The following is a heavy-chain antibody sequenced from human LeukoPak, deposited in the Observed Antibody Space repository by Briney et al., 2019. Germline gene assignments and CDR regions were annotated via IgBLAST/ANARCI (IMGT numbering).Heavy chain of an antibody. CDR3: ARVHIVATIAYLDY. J-gene: IGHJ4*02. CDR1: GYTFTGYY. D-gene: IGHD5-12*01. V-gene: IGHV1-2*02. Sequence: GASVKVSCKASGYTFTGYYMHWVRQAPGQGLEWMGWINPNSGGTNYAQKFQGRVTMTRDTSISTAYMELSRLRSDDTAVYYCARVHIVATIAYLDYWGQGTLVTVSS. CDR2: INPNSGGT.